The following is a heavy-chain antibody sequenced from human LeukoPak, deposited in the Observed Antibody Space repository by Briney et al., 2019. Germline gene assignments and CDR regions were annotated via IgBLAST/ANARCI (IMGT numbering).Heavy chain of an antibody. CDR3: ARRHPYSSSIDY. Sequence: GESLKISCKGSGYRFATKWIAWVRQMPGKGLEWMGIIYPGDSDTRYSPSFQGQVTISADKSISTAYLQWGSLKASDTAMYYCARRHPYSSSIDYWGQGTLVTVSS. CDR2: IYPGDSDT. V-gene: IGHV5-51*01. D-gene: IGHD6-6*01. J-gene: IGHJ4*02. CDR1: GYRFATKW.